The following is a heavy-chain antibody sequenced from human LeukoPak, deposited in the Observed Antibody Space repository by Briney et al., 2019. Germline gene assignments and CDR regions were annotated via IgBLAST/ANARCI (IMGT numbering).Heavy chain of an antibody. V-gene: IGHV1-2*02. CDR2: INPNSGGT. CDR3: ARAHVMVRGVLDY. J-gene: IGHJ4*02. Sequence: ASVKVSCKASGYTFTGYYMHWVRQAPGQGLEWMGWINPNSGGTNYAQKFRGRVTMTRDTSISTAYMELSRLRSDDTAVYYCARAHVMVRGVLDYWGQGTLVTDSS. CDR1: GYTFTGYY. D-gene: IGHD3-10*01.